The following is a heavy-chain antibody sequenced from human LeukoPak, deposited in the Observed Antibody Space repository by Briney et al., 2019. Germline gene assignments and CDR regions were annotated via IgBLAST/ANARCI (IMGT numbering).Heavy chain of an antibody. Sequence: SETLSLTCTVSGGSITSSNYYWGWIRQPPGKGLEWIGSSYYSGSTNYNPSLKSRVTISVDTSKNQFSLKLSSVTAADTAVYYCVYYYGSGSVEYWGQGTLVTVSS. CDR3: VYYYGSGSVEY. V-gene: IGHV4-39*01. CDR1: GGSITSSNYY. J-gene: IGHJ4*02. D-gene: IGHD3-10*01. CDR2: SYYSGST.